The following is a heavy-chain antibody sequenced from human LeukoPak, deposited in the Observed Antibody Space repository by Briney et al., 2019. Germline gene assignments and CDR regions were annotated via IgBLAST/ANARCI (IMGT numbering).Heavy chain of an antibody. J-gene: IGHJ2*01. Sequence: GGSLRLSCAASGFTFSSYGMHWVRQAPGKGLEWVAFIRYDGSNKYYADSVKGRFTISRDNSKNTLYLQMNSLRAENTAVYYCARELTGDYGSDWYFDLWGRGTLVTVSS. CDR3: ARELTGDYGSDWYFDL. CDR1: GFTFSSYG. D-gene: IGHD7-27*01. V-gene: IGHV3-30*02. CDR2: IRYDGSNK.